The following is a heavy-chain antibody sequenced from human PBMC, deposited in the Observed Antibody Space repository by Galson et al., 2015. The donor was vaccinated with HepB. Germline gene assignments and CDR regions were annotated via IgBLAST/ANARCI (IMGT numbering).Heavy chain of an antibody. CDR3: ATHGPQSHYYYYGMDV. CDR1: GFTFSSYW. CDR2: IKQDGSEE. V-gene: IGHV3-7*03. J-gene: IGHJ6*02. Sequence: SLRLSCAASGFTFSSYWMSWVRQAPVKGLEWVANIKQDGSEEYYVDSVKGRFTISRDNAKNSLYLQMNSLRAEDTAIYYCATHGPQSHYYYYGMDVWGQGTTVTVSS.